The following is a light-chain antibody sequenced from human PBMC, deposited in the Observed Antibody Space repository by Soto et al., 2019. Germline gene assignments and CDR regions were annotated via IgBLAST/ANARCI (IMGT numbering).Light chain of an antibody. Sequence: VLMQCQATLSLSPGERATLSCRASQSVSTNFAWYQQKPGQAPRLLIYGASTRATGIPARFSGSGSGTEFTLTISSLQSEDFAVYYCQQYHTWPPITFGHGTRLEIK. V-gene: IGKV3D-15*01. CDR1: QSVSTN. J-gene: IGKJ5*01. CDR2: GAS. CDR3: QQYHTWPPIT.